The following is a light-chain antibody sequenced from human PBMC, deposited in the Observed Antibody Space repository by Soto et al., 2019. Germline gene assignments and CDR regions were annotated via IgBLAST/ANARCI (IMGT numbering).Light chain of an antibody. CDR2: TNN. V-gene: IGLV1-44*01. CDR3: AAWDDSLNGWV. Sequence: QSVLTQPPSTYGTPGQRVTISCSGSSSNIGSNTVNWFQLLPGTAPKLLISTNNQRPSGVPDRFSGSKSGTSASLAISGLQSEDEADYYCAAWDDSLNGWVFGGGTKVTVL. CDR1: SSNIGSNT. J-gene: IGLJ3*02.